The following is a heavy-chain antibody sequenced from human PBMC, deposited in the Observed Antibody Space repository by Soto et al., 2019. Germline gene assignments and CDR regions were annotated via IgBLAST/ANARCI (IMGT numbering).Heavy chain of an antibody. V-gene: IGHV3-30-3*01. D-gene: IGHD2-8*02. CDR3: AREGGVSHDAFDI. CDR1: GFTFSSYA. J-gene: IGHJ3*02. Sequence: GWSLRLSCAASGFTFSSYAMHWVRQAPGKGLEWVAVISYDGSNKYYADSVKGRFTISRDNSKNTLYLQMNSLRAEDTAVYYCAREGGVSHDAFDIWGQGTLGTVSS. CDR2: ISYDGSNK.